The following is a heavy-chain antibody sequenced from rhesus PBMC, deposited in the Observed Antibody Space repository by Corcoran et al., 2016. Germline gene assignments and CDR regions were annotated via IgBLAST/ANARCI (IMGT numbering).Heavy chain of an antibody. V-gene: IGHV2S1*01. CDR1: GFSLSTSGMG. D-gene: IGHD3-22*01. CDR3: ARGEVSGVIINNRFDV. J-gene: IGHJ5-1*01. CDR2: IYWEDDK. Sequence: QVTLKESGPALVKPTQTLTLTCTFSGFSLSTSGMGVGWIRQPPGKALKWLASIYWEDDKYYRTAQKSRLTISKDTAKNQVVLTMTNMDPVDTATYYCARGEVSGVIINNRFDVWGPGVLVTVSS.